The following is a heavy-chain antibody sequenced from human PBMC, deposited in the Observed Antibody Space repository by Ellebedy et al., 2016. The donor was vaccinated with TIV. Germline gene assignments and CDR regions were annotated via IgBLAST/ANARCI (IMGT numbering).Heavy chain of an antibody. V-gene: IGHV1-3*04. J-gene: IGHJ4*02. D-gene: IGHD6-13*01. CDR3: ARVLGSPVVGTGFFDY. CDR2: INTGNDDT. Sequence: AASVKVSCKASGYTFTTYAIHWVRQAPGQRLEWMGWINTGNDDTKYAQKFQGRVTITRDTSASTTYMELSSLRSEDTAVYFCARVLGSPVVGTGFFDYWGQGTLVTVSS. CDR1: GYTFTTYA.